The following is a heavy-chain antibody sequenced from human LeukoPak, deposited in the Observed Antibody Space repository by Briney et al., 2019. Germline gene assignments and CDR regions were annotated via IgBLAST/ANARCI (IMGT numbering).Heavy chain of an antibody. CDR1: GFTFGDYA. D-gene: IGHD3-3*01. CDR3: TRVSTIFGVVAYYFDY. Sequence: GGSLRLSCTASGFTFGDYAMSWVRQAPGKGLEWVGFIRSKAYGGTTEYAASVKGRFTISRDDSKSIAYLQMNSLKTEDTAVYYCTRVSTIFGVVAYYFDYWGQGTLVTVSS. CDR2: IRSKAYGGTT. J-gene: IGHJ4*02. V-gene: IGHV3-49*04.